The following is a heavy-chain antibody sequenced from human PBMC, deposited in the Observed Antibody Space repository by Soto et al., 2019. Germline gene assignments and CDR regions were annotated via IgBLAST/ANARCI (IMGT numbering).Heavy chain of an antibody. Sequence: QVQLVESGGGVVQPGRSLRLSCAASGFTFSNYGMYWVRQAPGKGLEWVAVIWYAGTTKYYADSVQGRITISRDNSKNTLYLQMNSLRAEDTAVYYCARGRGASYFDSSGLGDAFDLGGQWTMVTVSS. CDR1: GFTFSNYG. V-gene: IGHV3-33*01. J-gene: IGHJ3*01. CDR2: IWYAGTTK. D-gene: IGHD3-22*01. CDR3: ARGRGASYFDSSGLGDAFDL.